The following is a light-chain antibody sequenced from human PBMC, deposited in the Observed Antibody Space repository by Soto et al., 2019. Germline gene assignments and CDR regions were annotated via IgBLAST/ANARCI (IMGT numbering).Light chain of an antibody. Sequence: EIVLTQSPATLSLSPGERATLSCRASQSVSSYLAWYQQKPGQAPRLLIYDASNRATGIPARFSGSGYGTDFTLTISSLAPEDFAVYYCQQRSNWPPFGQGTKLEIK. J-gene: IGKJ2*01. CDR2: DAS. CDR3: QQRSNWPP. CDR1: QSVSSY. V-gene: IGKV3-11*01.